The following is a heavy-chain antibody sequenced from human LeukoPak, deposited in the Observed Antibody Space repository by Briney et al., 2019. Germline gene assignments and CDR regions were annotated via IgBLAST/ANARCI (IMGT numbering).Heavy chain of an antibody. V-gene: IGHV3-21*01. CDR1: GFTFSSYS. J-gene: IGHJ6*03. CDR2: ISSSSSYI. Sequence: TGGSLRLSCAASGFTFSSYSMNWVRQAPGKGLEWVSSISSSSSYIYYADSVKGRFTISRDNAKNSLYLQMNSLRAEDTAVYYCARGRYGGNSGDCMDVWGKGTTVTVSS. CDR3: ARGRYGGNSGDCMDV. D-gene: IGHD4-23*01.